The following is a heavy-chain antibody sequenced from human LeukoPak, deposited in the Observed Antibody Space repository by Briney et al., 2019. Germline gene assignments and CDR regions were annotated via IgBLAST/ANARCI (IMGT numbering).Heavy chain of an antibody. V-gene: IGHV1-69*05. CDR1: GGTFSSYA. J-gene: IGHJ6*03. Sequence: SVKVSCKASGGTFSSYAISWVRQAPGQGLEWMGGIIPIFGTANYAQKFQGRVTITTDESTSTAYMELSSLRCEDTAVYYCARDRWEYCSSSSCYNYYYYYMDVWGKGTTVTVSS. CDR2: IIPIFGTA. CDR3: ARDRWEYCSSSSCYNYYYYYMDV. D-gene: IGHD2-2*02.